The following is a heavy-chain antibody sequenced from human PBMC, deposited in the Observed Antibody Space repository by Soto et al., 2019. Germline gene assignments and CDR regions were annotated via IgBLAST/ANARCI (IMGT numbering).Heavy chain of an antibody. CDR2: ISYDGSIK. CDR3: ARYGPDVDSSGYYYFGS. CDR1: GFTFSSYG. J-gene: IGHJ4*02. Sequence: GGSLRLSCAASGFTFSSYGMHWVRQAPGKGLEWVAVISYDGSIKYYADSVKGRFTISRDNSKNTLYLQMNSLRAEDTAVYYCARYGPDVDSSGYYYFGSWGKGTL. D-gene: IGHD3-22*01. V-gene: IGHV3-30*03.